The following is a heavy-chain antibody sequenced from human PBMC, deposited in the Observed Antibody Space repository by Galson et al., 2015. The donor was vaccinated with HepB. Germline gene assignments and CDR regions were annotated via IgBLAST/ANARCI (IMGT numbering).Heavy chain of an antibody. CDR3: TTDLWFGELNFDY. J-gene: IGHJ4*02. CDR1: GFTFSNAW. D-gene: IGHD3-10*01. CDR2: IKSKTDGGTT. V-gene: IGHV3-15*01. Sequence: SLRLSCAASGFTFSNAWMSWVRQAPGKGLEWVGRIKSKTDGGTTDYAAPVKGRFTISRDDSKNTLYLQMNSLKTEDTAVYYCTTDLWFGELNFDYWGQGTLVTVSS.